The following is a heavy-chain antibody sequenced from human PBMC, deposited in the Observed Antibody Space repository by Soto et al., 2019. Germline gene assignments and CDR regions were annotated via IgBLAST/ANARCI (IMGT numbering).Heavy chain of an antibody. CDR1: GGSFSGYY. CDR2: INHSGST. Sequence: QVQLQQWGAGLLKPSETLSLTCAVYGGSFSGYYWSWLRQPPGKGPEWMGEINHSGSTKYNPSLENRVTISVDTPKNQFSPKLNSVSAADTAVYYCARTGGMDVWSQGATVTVSS. J-gene: IGHJ6*02. CDR3: ARTGGMDV. V-gene: IGHV4-34*01.